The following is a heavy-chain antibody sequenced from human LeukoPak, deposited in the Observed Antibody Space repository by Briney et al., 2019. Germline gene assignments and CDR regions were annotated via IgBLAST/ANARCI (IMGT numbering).Heavy chain of an antibody. CDR1: EFTFSSHS. CDR3: ARSLKVSAALDVFDI. CDR2: ISRSGGSI. Sequence: GGSLRLSCAASEFTFSSHSMNRVRQAPGKGLEWVSSISRSGGSIYYADSLKGRFTISRDNAKNSLYLQMNSLRAEDTAVYFCARSLKVSAALDVFDIWGQGTMVTVSS. J-gene: IGHJ3*02. V-gene: IGHV3-21*01. D-gene: IGHD2-2*01.